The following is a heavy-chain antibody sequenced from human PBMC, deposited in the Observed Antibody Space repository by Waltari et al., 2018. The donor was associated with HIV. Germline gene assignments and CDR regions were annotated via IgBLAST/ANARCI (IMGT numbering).Heavy chain of an antibody. CDR3: TRAGAFYHFWTGHNRWFDP. CDR2: IRSKAYGETT. CDR1: FGDFA. Sequence: FGDFAMTWFRQAPGKGLEWVAFIRSKAYGETTEYAASVKGRFTISRDDSKSIAYLQMNSLKSEDTAVYFCTRAGAFYHFWTGHNRWFDPWGQGTLVTVSS. J-gene: IGHJ5*02. D-gene: IGHD3-3*01. V-gene: IGHV3-49*03.